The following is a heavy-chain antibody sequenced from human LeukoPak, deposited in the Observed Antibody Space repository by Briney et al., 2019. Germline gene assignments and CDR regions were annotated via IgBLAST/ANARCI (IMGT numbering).Heavy chain of an antibody. CDR3: TPSIAVAGSLDY. CDR1: GFTFSDAW. J-gene: IGHJ4*02. V-gene: IGHV3-15*01. Sequence: GGSLRLSCAASGFTFSDAWMSWVRQAPGKGLEWVGRIKSKTDGGTTDYAAPVKGRFTISRDDSKSTLNLQMNSLKTEGTAVYYCTPSIAVAGSLDYWGQGTLVTVSS. CDR2: IKSKTDGGTT. D-gene: IGHD6-19*01.